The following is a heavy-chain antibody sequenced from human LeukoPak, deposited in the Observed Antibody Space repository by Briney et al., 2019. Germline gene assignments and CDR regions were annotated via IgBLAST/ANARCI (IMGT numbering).Heavy chain of an antibody. J-gene: IGHJ4*02. D-gene: IGHD5-18*01. CDR1: GFTFGDYA. Sequence: GGSLRLSCTASGFTFGDYAMTWARQAPGKGLELVGFIRTKTSRGTSEYATSVKGRFTISRDDSKSIAYLQMNSLKTEDTAVYYCTRGQLGYDYWGQGTLVTVSS. CDR3: TRGQLGYDY. V-gene: IGHV3-49*04. CDR2: IRTKTSRGTS.